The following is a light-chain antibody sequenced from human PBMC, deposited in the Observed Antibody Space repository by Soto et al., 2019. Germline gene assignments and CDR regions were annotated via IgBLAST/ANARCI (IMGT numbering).Light chain of an antibody. CDR3: QQRSSWLFT. V-gene: IGKV3-11*01. CDR2: DAS. CDR1: QSVSSY. J-gene: IGKJ3*01. Sequence: EIVLTQSPATLSLSPGERATPSCRASQSVSSYLAWYQQKPGQAPRLLIYDASNRATGIPARFSGSGSGTDFTLTISSLEPEDFAVYYCQQRSSWLFTFGPGTKVDIK.